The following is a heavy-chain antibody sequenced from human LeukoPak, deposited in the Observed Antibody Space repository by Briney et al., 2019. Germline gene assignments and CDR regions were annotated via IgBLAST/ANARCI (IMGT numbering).Heavy chain of an antibody. D-gene: IGHD3-10*02. CDR2: INQDGSEK. CDR1: GFTFDDYW. J-gene: IGHJ6*04. CDR3: AELGITLIGGV. Sequence: GGSLRLSCGASGFTFDDYWMSWIRQARGKGLEWVANINQDGSEKYYLDSAKGRFTISRDNARTSLYLQVNSLRAEDTAVYYCAELGITLIGGVWGKGTTVTISS. V-gene: IGHV3-7*01.